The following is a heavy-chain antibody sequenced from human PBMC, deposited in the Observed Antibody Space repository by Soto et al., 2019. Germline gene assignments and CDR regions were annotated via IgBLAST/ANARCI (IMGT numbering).Heavy chain of an antibody. V-gene: IGHV1-3*01. CDR2: INAGNGNT. CDR3: ARPHFSSSYYFDY. Sequence: QVQIVQSGAEVKKPGASVKVSCKASGYTFTSYAMHWVRQAPGQRLEWMGWINAGNGNTKSSQKFQGRVTITRDTSASTAYMELSSLRSEDTAVYYCARPHFSSSYYFDYWGQGTLVTVSS. CDR1: GYTFTSYA. J-gene: IGHJ4*02. D-gene: IGHD6-13*01.